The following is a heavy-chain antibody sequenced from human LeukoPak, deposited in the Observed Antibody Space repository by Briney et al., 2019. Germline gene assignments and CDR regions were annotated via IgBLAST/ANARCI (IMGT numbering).Heavy chain of an antibody. CDR2: FDPEDGET. Sequence: ASVKVSCKVSGYTLTELSMHWVRQAPGKGLEWMGGFDPEDGETIYAQKFQGRVTMTEDTSTDTAYMELSSLRSEDTAVYYCATLYYGSGSYYTMKHFDYWGQGTLVTVSS. V-gene: IGHV1-24*01. D-gene: IGHD3-10*01. CDR1: GYTLTELS. CDR3: ATLYYGSGSYYTMKHFDY. J-gene: IGHJ4*02.